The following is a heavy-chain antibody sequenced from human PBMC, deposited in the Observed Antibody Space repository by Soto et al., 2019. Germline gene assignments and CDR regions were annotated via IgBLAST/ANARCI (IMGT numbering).Heavy chain of an antibody. CDR2: MNPNSGNT. V-gene: IGHV1-8*01. Sequence: QVQLVQSGAEVKKPGASVKVSCKASGYTFTSYDINWVRQATGQGLEWMGWMNPNSGNTGYAQKFQGRVTMTRNTSISTAYMELSSLRYEDTAVYYCARPKCPKAPSNHWFDPWGQGTLVTVSS. CDR1: GYTFTSYD. CDR3: ARPKCPKAPSNHWFDP. J-gene: IGHJ5*02.